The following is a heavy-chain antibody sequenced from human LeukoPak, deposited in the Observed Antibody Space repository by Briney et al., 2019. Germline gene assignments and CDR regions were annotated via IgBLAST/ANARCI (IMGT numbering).Heavy chain of an antibody. CDR2: IIPIFGTA. CDR3: ARDAIAAVYDAFDI. CDR1: GGTFSSYA. D-gene: IGHD6-13*01. Sequence: ASVKVSCKASGGTFSSYASSWVRQAPGQGLEWMGRIIPIFGTANYAQKFQGRVTITTDESTSTAYMELSSLRPEDTAVYYCARDAIAAVYDAFDIWGQGTMVTVSS. V-gene: IGHV1-69*05. J-gene: IGHJ3*02.